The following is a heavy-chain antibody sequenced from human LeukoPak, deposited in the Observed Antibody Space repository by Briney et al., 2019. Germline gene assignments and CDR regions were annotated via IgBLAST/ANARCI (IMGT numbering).Heavy chain of an antibody. J-gene: IGHJ6*03. CDR3: ARGKQLWRPFGFGYMDV. V-gene: IGHV4-59*12. Sequence: SETLSLTCTVSGGSISSYYWSWIRQPPGKGLEWIGYIYYSGSTNYNPSLKSRVTISVDTSKNQFSLKLSPVTAADTAVYYCARGKQLWRPFGFGYMDVWGKGTTVTVSS. D-gene: IGHD5-18*01. CDR1: GGSISSYY. CDR2: IYYSGST.